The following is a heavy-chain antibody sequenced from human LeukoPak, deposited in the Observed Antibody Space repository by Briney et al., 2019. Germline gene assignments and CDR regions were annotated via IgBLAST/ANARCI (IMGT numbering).Heavy chain of an antibody. V-gene: IGHV4-39*01. D-gene: IGHD3-10*01. CDR2: IYYSGYT. CDR3: AKHYMGSSYDRGLDY. J-gene: IGHJ4*02. Sequence: SETLSLTCTVSGGSISSSSYYWGWIRQPPGKGLERIGTIYYSGYTYYNPSLKSRVTISVDTSKNQFSLKLSSVTAADTAVYYCAKHYMGSSYDRGLDYWGQGTLVTVSS. CDR1: GGSISSSSYY.